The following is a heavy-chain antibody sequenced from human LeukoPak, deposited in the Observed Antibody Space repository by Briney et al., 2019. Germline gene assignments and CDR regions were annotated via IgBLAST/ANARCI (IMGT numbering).Heavy chain of an antibody. CDR2: ISSSSSYI. CDR1: GFTFSSYS. J-gene: IGHJ4*02. CDR3: ARNGYCSGGSCHSPDY. Sequence: GSLRLSCAASGFTFSSYSMNWVRQAPGKGLEWVSSISSSSSYIYYADSVKGRFTISRDNAKNSLYLQMNSLRAEDTAVYYCARNGYCSGGSCHSPDYWGQGTLVTVSS. D-gene: IGHD2-15*01. V-gene: IGHV3-21*01.